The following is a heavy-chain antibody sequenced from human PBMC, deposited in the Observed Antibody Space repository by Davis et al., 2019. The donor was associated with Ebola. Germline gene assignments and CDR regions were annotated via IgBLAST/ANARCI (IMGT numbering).Heavy chain of an antibody. J-gene: IGHJ6*03. V-gene: IGHV3-15*01. D-gene: IGHD1-26*01. Sequence: GESLKISCAASGFTFSNAWMSWVRQAPGKGLEWVGRIKSKTDGGTTDYAAPVKGRFTISRDDSKNTLYLQMNSLKTEDTAVYYCTKDLSGSYYDYYYYYYMDVWGKGTTVTVSS. CDR3: TKDLSGSYYDYYYYYYMDV. CDR1: GFTFSNAW. CDR2: IKSKTDGGTT.